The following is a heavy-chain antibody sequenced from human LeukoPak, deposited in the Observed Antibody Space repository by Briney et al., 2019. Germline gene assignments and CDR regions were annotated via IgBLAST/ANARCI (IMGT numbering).Heavy chain of an antibody. CDR1: HATLRLHC. Sequence: PGGSLRLSCAAPHATLRLHCILSLRQAPGKGLEWVGRIRNKANSYTTEYAASVKGRFTISRDDSKNSLYLQMNSLKTEDTAVYCGARDERAMDTDPSYSGIEVRGQGTTVTVSS. D-gene: IGHD5-18*01. CDR2: IRNKANSYTT. V-gene: IGHV3-72*01. CDR3: ARDERAMDTDPSYSGIEV. J-gene: IGHJ6*02.